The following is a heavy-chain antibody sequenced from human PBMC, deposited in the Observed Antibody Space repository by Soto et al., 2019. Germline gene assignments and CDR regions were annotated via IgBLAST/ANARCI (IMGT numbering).Heavy chain of an antibody. Sequence: PGGSLRLSCAASGFTFSSYTMNWVRQAPGKGLEGVSYISSSSSTIYYADSVRGQFTISRDNAKNSLYLKMTSLRDEGTAVYFCAREQLEYLEHFNYYYGMDVWGQGTTVTVSS. CDR1: GFTFSSYT. V-gene: IGHV3-48*02. CDR2: ISSSSSTI. J-gene: IGHJ6*02. D-gene: IGHD1-1*01. CDR3: AREQLEYLEHFNYYYGMDV.